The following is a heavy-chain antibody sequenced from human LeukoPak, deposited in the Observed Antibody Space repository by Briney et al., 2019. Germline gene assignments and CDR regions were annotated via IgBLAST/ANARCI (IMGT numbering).Heavy chain of an antibody. V-gene: IGHV4-59*01. CDR1: GGSISSYY. CDR3: ARWIDEYSSGWHKVYYFDY. J-gene: IGHJ4*02. D-gene: IGHD6-19*01. CDR2: IYYSGST. Sequence: SETLSLTCTVSGGSISSYYWSWIRQPPGKGLERIWYIYYSGSTNYNPSPKSRVTISVDTSKNPFSLKLSSVTAADTAVYYCARWIDEYSSGWHKVYYFDYWGQGTLVTVSS.